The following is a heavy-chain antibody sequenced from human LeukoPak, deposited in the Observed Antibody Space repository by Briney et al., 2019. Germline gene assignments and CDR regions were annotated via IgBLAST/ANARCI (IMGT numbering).Heavy chain of an antibody. CDR3: ARITQTDYDFDY. J-gene: IGHJ4*02. D-gene: IGHD4-17*01. Sequence: GASVKVSCKASGYIFTSYGISWVRQAPGQGLEWMGWISTYNGNTDYAQKLQGRVTMTTDTSTSTAYMELRSLRSDDTAVYYCARITQTDYDFDYWGQGTLVIVSS. CDR2: ISTYNGNT. CDR1: GYIFTSYG. V-gene: IGHV1-18*01.